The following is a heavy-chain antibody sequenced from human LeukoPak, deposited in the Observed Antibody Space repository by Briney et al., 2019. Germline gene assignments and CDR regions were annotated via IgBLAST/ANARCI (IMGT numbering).Heavy chain of an antibody. Sequence: GGSLRLSCAASGFTVSTNYMSWVCQAPGKGLEWVSVIYSGGITYYADSVKGRFTISRHDSKNTVYLQMNSLRPEDTAIYYCARVAPGYTYAYGAPYYFDNWGQGTLVTVSS. J-gene: IGHJ4*02. CDR2: IYSGGIT. V-gene: IGHV3-53*04. CDR3: ARVAPGYTYAYGAPYYFDN. D-gene: IGHD5-18*01. CDR1: GFTVSTNY.